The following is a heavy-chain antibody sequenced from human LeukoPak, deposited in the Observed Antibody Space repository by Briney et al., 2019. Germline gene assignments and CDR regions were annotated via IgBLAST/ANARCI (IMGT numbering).Heavy chain of an antibody. J-gene: IGHJ4*02. V-gene: IGHV4-39*01. CDR3: ARRSDSGSDDGEDYFDY. Sequence: PSETLSLACTVSGGSINSGTFHWGWIRQPPGKGLEWIGSMYYDGSSYYHPYLKSRVTTSVDTSKNQFSLKLTSVTAADTAVYFCARRSDSGSDDGEDYFDYWGQGTLVTVSS. D-gene: IGHD1-26*01. CDR1: GGSINSGTFH. CDR2: MYYDGSS.